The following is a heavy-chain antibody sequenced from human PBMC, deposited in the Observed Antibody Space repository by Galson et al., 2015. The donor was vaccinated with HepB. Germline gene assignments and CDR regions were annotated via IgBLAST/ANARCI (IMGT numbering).Heavy chain of an antibody. Sequence: SVKVSCKASGGTFSSYAISWVRQAPGQGLEWMGGIIPIFGTANYAQKFQGRVTITADESTSTAYMELSSLRSEDTAVYYCARTRDGYNYEGFDYWGQGTLVTVSS. CDR1: GGTFSSYA. D-gene: IGHD5-24*01. CDR2: IIPIFGTA. V-gene: IGHV1-69*13. CDR3: ARTRDGYNYEGFDY. J-gene: IGHJ4*02.